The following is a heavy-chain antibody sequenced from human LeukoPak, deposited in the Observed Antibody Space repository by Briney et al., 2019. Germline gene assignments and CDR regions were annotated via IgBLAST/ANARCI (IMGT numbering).Heavy chain of an antibody. J-gene: IGHJ4*02. V-gene: IGHV3-33*08. Sequence: GGSLRLSRAASGFTITTYGMHWVRQAPGRGLEWVAVIWYDGSNKYYADSVKGRFTISRDISKNTVFLQMNSLRADDTAVYYCATRSPALDYWGQGTLVTVSS. CDR3: ATRSPALDY. CDR2: IWYDGSNK. D-gene: IGHD2-2*01. CDR1: GFTITTYG.